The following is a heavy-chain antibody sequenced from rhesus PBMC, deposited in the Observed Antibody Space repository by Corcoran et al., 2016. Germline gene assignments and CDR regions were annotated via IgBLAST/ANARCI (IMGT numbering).Heavy chain of an antibody. CDR2: VNTDGGST. V-gene: IGHV3-8*01. J-gene: IGHJ6*01. CDR1: GFTFGSYY. CDR3: ARGGDIVGTVVRALRSDYGLDS. D-gene: IGHD5-42*01. Sequence: EVQLVESGGGLVQPGGSLRLSCTGSGFTFGSYYMYWVRQAPGKGLEWVSAVNTDGGSTWYTDSVKGRFTISKENAKNTLYLQMDSLSAEDTAVYYCARGGDIVGTVVRALRSDYGLDSWGQGVVVTVSS.